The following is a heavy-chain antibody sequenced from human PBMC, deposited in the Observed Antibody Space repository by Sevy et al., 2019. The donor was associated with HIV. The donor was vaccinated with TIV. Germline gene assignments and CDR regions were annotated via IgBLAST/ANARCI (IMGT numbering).Heavy chain of an antibody. J-gene: IGHJ4*02. Sequence: GGSLRLSCATSGFTFNSYGMHWVRQAPGKGLEWVALIWFDGSNKYYADSVKGRFTISRDIVKNTLHLQMNSLRAEDTAVYYCARALEFYDYGDYGPAFTPDYWGQGTLVTVSS. V-gene: IGHV3-33*01. CDR2: IWFDGSNK. D-gene: IGHD4-17*01. CDR1: GFTFNSYG. CDR3: ARALEFYDYGDYGPAFTPDY.